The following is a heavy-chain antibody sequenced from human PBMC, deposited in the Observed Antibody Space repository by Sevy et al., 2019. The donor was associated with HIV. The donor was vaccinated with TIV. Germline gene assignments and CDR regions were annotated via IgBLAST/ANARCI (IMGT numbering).Heavy chain of an antibody. Sequence: GGSLRLSCAASGFTSSGYWMNWVRQAPGKGLEWVAKIKPDGSEKYYVDSVKGRFSISRDNAESSVYLQMKRLRGDDTAVYYCASDFVKGRPFVGFDIWGQGTMVTVSS. V-gene: IGHV3-7*03. CDR3: ASDFVKGRPFVGFDI. J-gene: IGHJ3*02. CDR2: IKPDGSEK. CDR1: GFTSSGYW. D-gene: IGHD1-26*01.